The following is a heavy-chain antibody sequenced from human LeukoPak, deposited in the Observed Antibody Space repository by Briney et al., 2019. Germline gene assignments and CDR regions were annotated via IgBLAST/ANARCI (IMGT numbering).Heavy chain of an antibody. D-gene: IGHD1-26*01. CDR3: ARTGMGGNVWIDS. CDR2: MNPNSGDT. Sequence: ASVKVSCKASGYTFTNYDINWVRQATAQGLEWMGWMNPNSGDTGYAEKFQGRVTITRDTSTSTAYMELTSLTSDDTAIFYCARTGMGGNVWIDSWGQGTLVTVSS. J-gene: IGHJ5*01. V-gene: IGHV1-8*01. CDR1: GYTFTNYD.